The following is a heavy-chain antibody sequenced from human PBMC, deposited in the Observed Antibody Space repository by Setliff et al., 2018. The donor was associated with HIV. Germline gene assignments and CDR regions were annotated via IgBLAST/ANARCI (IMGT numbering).Heavy chain of an antibody. CDR1: GDSISSGGYY. J-gene: IGHJ4*02. D-gene: IGHD5-12*01. Sequence: SETLSLTCTVSGDSISSGGYYWSWIRQLPGKGLEWIRYVYYSGATYYNPSLKNRVTISLDTSKSQFSLKLTSVTAADTALYYCASGRGAKGGYDYFGSWGQGTLVTVSS. V-gene: IGHV4-31*03. CDR3: ASGRGAKGGYDYFGS. CDR2: VYYSGAT.